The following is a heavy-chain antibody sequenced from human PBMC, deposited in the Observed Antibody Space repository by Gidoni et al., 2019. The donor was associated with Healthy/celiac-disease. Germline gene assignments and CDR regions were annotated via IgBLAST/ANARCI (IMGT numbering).Heavy chain of an antibody. V-gene: IGHV1-18*01. D-gene: IGHD3-10*01. CDR1: GYTFTSSG. J-gene: IGHJ6*02. Sequence: QVQLVQSGAEVKKPGASVKVSCKASGYTFTSSGISWVRQGPGQGLEWMGWISAYKGNTNYSQKLQGRVTMTADTSTSTAYLELRSLRSDDTAVYYWARGVVGSGSYLGSDYYYYYGMDVWGQGTTVTVSS. CDR3: ARGVVGSGSYLGSDYYYYYGMDV. CDR2: ISAYKGNT.